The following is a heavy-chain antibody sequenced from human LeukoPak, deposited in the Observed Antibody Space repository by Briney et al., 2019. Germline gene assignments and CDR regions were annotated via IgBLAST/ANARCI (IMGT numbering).Heavy chain of an antibody. Sequence: GRSLRLSCAASGFTFSYAWMTWVRQGPGKGLEWVGHIAVRSDGGTTDYAAPVKGRFTISRDDSKSTLYLQMDSLQTEDTAVYYCASLVGFSLYYWGQGTLVTVSS. CDR3: ASLVGFSLYY. D-gene: IGHD1-26*01. V-gene: IGHV3-15*04. J-gene: IGHJ4*02. CDR2: IAVRSDGGTT. CDR1: GFTFSYAW.